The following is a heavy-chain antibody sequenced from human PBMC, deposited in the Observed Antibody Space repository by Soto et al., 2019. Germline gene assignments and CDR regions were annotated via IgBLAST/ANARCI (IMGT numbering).Heavy chain of an antibody. J-gene: IGHJ6*02. CDR1: GCSISSHS. Sequence: SDTPALTCTVYGCSISSHSWSWFGQAPGRGLEWIGYIYNSGSTNCNPSLKSRVTISADTSKNQFSLNLSSVTAADTAVYYCARDRIVVVVAATPVYFCHGMDVWGQGTTVTVSS. D-gene: IGHD2-15*01. CDR2: IYNSGST. CDR3: ARDRIVVVVAATPVYFCHGMDV. V-gene: IGHV4-59*11.